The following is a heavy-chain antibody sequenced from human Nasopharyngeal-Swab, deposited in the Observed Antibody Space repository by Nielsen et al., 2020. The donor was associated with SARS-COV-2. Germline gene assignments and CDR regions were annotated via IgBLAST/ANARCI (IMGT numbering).Heavy chain of an antibody. CDR3: ARGIRPGPRATRGRYFDY. J-gene: IGHJ4*02. D-gene: IGHD1-26*01. Sequence: WIRQPPGKGLEWIGEINHSGSTNYNPSLKSRVTISVDTSKNQFSLKLSSVTAAGTAVYYCARGIRPGPRATRGRYFDYWGQGTLVTVSS. V-gene: IGHV4-34*01. CDR2: INHSGST.